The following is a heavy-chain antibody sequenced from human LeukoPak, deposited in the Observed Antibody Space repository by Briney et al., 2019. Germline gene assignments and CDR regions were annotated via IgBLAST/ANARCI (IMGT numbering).Heavy chain of an antibody. V-gene: IGHV4-39*01. CDR2: IFYTGRT. D-gene: IGHD2-15*01. Sequence: SETLSLTCAVSGGSISSSDYWWAWIRQPPGKGLDWIASIFYTGRTHYNPSLQSRVIISVDTSKNQFSLELNSVTAADIAVYYCARQRGLGSWSFDYWGQGILVTVSS. CDR1: GGSISSSDYW. CDR3: ARQRGLGSWSFDY. J-gene: IGHJ4*02.